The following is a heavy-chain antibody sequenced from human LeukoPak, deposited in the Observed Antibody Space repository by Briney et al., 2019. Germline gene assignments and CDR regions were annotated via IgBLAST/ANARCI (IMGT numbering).Heavy chain of an antibody. D-gene: IGHD1-7*01. CDR1: GGTFSSYA. CDR3: ARGKYNWNYLDAFDI. J-gene: IGHJ3*02. CDR2: IIPIFGTA. V-gene: IGHV1-69*05. Sequence: SVKVSCKASGGTFSSYAISRVRQAPGQGLEWMGGIIPIFGTANYAQKFQGRVTITTDESTSTSYMELSSLRSEDTAVYYCARGKYNWNYLDAFDIWGQGTMVTVSS.